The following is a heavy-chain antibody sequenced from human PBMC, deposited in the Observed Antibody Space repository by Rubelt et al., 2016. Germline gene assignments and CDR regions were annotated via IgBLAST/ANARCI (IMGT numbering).Heavy chain of an antibody. CDR2: IKSKTAGGAT. D-gene: IGHD5-18*01. CDR3: TTKTAMVSDYDY. V-gene: IGHV3-15*07. J-gene: IGHJ4*02. Sequence: WVGRIKSKTAGGATDYAAPVNDRFTMSRDDSKNTLYLQMNSLKTEDTAVYYCTTKTAMVSDYDYWGQGTLITVSS.